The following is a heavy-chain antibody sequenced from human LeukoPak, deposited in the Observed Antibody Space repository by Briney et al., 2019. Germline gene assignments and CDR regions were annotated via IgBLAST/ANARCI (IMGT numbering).Heavy chain of an antibody. D-gene: IGHD3-22*01. CDR3: ARVARYYDSSGYSSLLFDY. CDR1: GGSFSSYY. J-gene: IGHJ4*02. CDR2: IYYSGST. Sequence: KPSETLSLTCAVYGGSFSSYYWSWIRQPPGKGLEWIGYIYYSGSTNYNPSLKSRVTISVDTSKNQFSLKLSSVTAADTAVYYCARVARYYDSSGYSSLLFDYWGQGTLVTVSS. V-gene: IGHV4-59*08.